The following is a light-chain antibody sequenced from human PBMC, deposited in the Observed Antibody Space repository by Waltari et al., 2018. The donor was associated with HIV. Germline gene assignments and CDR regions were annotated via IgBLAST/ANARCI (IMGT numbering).Light chain of an antibody. CDR2: GNN. Sequence: QSVLTQPPSVSGAPGQRVPLSCTGASSNIGAGYDVHWYQHLPGTAPKLLISGNNNRPSGVPDRFSGSKSGTSASLAITGLQPDDEADYYCQSYDSSMSCVVFGGGTKVTVV. V-gene: IGLV1-40*01. CDR3: QSYDSSMSCVV. J-gene: IGLJ2*01. CDR1: SSNIGAGYD.